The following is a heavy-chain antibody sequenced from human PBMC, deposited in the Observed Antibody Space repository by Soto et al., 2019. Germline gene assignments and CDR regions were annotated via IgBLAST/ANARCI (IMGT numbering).Heavy chain of an antibody. Sequence: QVQLQESGPGLVKPSQTLSLTCTVSAGSISSGGYSRSWIRQHPVKGLEWIGYIYYSGSTYYNPSLKSRVTISVDTSKNQFSLKLSSVTAADTAVYYCARGVDTAMVFDYWGQGTLVTVSS. D-gene: IGHD5-18*01. V-gene: IGHV4-31*03. J-gene: IGHJ4*02. CDR2: IYYSGST. CDR1: AGSISSGGYS. CDR3: ARGVDTAMVFDY.